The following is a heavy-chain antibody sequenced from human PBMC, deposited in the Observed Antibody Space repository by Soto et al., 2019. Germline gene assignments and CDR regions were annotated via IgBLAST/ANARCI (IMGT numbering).Heavy chain of an antibody. CDR3: AKGGRQWLVTSDFNY. J-gene: IGHJ4*02. CDR2: VSHDGRNT. CDR1: GFTFSDYA. V-gene: IGHV3-30*18. Sequence: VQLVESGGGVVQPGGSLRLSCAASGFTFSDYAMHWVRQAPGKGLEWVAVVSHDGRNTHYADSVKGRFTISRDSSKNTVYLEMTSLRADDTAVYYCAKGGRQWLVTSDFNYWGQGALVTVSS. D-gene: IGHD6-19*01.